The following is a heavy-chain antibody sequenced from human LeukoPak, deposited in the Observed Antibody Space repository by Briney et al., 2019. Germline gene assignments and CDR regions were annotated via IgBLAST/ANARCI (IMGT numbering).Heavy chain of an antibody. Sequence: ASVKVSSKAFGYTYTSNYMHWVRQAPGQGPEWMGVISPSGGSTTYAQKFQGRVTLTRDMSTSTDYLELSSLRSEDTAVYYCARDNSVRDEAWWFNPWGQGTLVTVSS. CDR2: ISPSGGST. CDR1: GYTYTSNY. D-gene: IGHD5-24*01. V-gene: IGHV1-46*01. CDR3: ARDNSVRDEAWWFNP. J-gene: IGHJ5*02.